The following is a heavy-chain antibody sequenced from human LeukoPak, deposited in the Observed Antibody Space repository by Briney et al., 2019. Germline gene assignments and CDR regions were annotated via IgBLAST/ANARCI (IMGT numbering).Heavy chain of an antibody. V-gene: IGHV4-61*01. D-gene: IGHD1-14*01. Sequence: SETLSLTCTVSGGSISSGSYYWSWIRQPPGKGLEWIGYIYYSGSTNYNPSLKSRVTISVDTSMNQFSLKLSSVTAADTAVYYCARGGKEPIDYWGQGTLVTVSS. CDR3: ARGGKEPIDY. CDR1: GGSISSGSYY. CDR2: IYYSGST. J-gene: IGHJ4*02.